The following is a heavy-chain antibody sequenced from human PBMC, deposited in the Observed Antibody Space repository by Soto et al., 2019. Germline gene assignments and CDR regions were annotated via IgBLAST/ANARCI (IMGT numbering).Heavy chain of an antibody. CDR2: ISAYNGNT. CDR1: GYSFTTYG. V-gene: IGHV1-18*01. D-gene: IGHD3-16*01. CDR3: AGEGPAPYVCYGMDV. J-gene: IGHJ6*02. Sequence: QVQLVQSGGEVKKPGASVKVSCKTSGYSFTTYGISWVRQAPGQGLEWMGWISAYNGNTNYAQKLQDRVTMTTDTSTSTAYMELRSLRSDDTAVYYCAGEGPAPYVCYGMDVWGQGSTVTVSS.